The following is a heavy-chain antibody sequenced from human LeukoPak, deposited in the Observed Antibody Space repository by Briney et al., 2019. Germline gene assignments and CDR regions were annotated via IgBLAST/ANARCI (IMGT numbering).Heavy chain of an antibody. Sequence: SETLSLTCAVYGGTFSGYYWSWIRQPPGKRLEWVGESNDSGGTNYNPSLKSRVTISADKSKNQVSLKLTSVTAADTAVYYCARVRRDYSYLYYGMDVWGQGTTVTVSS. CDR2: SNDSGGT. CDR1: GGTFSGYY. D-gene: IGHD4-17*01. CDR3: ARVRRDYSYLYYGMDV. V-gene: IGHV4-34*01. J-gene: IGHJ6*02.